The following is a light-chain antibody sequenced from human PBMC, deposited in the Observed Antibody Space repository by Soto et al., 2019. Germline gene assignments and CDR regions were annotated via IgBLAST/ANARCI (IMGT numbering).Light chain of an antibody. V-gene: IGKV3-11*01. J-gene: IGKJ5*01. CDR3: QQRSNRIT. Sequence: EIVLTQSPATLSLSPGERATLSCRASQSVAGSLAWYQQKPGQAPRLLIYDISTRAAAIPARFSGSGSGTDFTLTVSSLEPEDFALYYCQQRSNRITFGQGTRLEI. CDR2: DIS. CDR1: QSVAGS.